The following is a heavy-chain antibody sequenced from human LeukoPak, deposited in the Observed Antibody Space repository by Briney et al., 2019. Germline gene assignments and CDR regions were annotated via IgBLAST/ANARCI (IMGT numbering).Heavy chain of an antibody. CDR3: ARKGHYYYYGMDV. V-gene: IGHV4-30-2*01. Sequence: SETLSLTCTVSGGSISSGGYSWRWIRQPPGKGLEWIGYIYHSGSTYYNPSLKSRVTISVDRSKNQFSLKLSSVTAADTAVYYCARKGHYYYYGMDVWGQGTTVTVSS. J-gene: IGHJ6*02. CDR1: GGSISSGGYS. CDR2: IYHSGST.